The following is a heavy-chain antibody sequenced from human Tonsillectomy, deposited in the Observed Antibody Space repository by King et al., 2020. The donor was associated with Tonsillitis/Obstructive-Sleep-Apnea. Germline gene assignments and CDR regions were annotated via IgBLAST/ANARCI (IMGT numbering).Heavy chain of an antibody. J-gene: IGHJ2*01. CDR2: ISSSSSTI. D-gene: IGHD2-2*02. CDR1: GFTFSRYS. Sequence: DVQLVESGGGLVQPGGSLRLSCAASGFTFSRYSMNWVRQAPGKGLEWVSFISSSSSTIDYADSVRGRFTMSRDDAKNSLYLQMSSLRDEDTAGYYCARGPAVVPAAIYWYFDLWGRGTLVTVSS. CDR3: ARGPAVVPAAIYWYFDL. V-gene: IGHV3-48*02.